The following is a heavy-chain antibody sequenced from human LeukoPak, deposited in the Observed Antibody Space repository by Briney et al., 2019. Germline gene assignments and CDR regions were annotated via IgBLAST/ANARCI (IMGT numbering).Heavy chain of an antibody. J-gene: IGHJ4*02. CDR2: ISSSGSTI. Sequence: KAGGSLRLSCAASGFTFSDYYMSWIRQAPGKGLEWVSYISSSGSTIYYADSVKGRFTISRDNAKNSLYLQMNSLRAEVTAVYYCARLRAAPITMAPDYWGQGTLVTVSS. V-gene: IGHV3-11*01. CDR3: ARLRAAPITMAPDY. D-gene: IGHD3-10*01. CDR1: GFTFSDYY.